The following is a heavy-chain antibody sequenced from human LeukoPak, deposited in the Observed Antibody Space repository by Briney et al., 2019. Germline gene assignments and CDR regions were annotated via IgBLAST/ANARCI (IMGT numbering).Heavy chain of an antibody. V-gene: IGHV3-23*01. CDR1: GFTFSSYA. Sequence: GGPLRLSCAASGFTFSSYAMSWVRQAPGKGLEWVSAISGSGGSTYYADSVKGRFTISRDNSKNTLYLQMNSLRAEDTAVYYCAKARGGGRIYVWFDPWGQGTLVTVSS. J-gene: IGHJ5*02. CDR3: AKARGGGRIYVWFDP. D-gene: IGHD2-15*01. CDR2: ISGSGGST.